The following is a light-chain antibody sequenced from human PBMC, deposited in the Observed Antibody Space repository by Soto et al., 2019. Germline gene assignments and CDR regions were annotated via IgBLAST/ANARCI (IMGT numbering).Light chain of an antibody. Sequence: QLVLTQSPSASASLGASVKLTCTLSSGHSNYAIAWHQQQPEKGPRYLMKLNSDGSHSKGDGIPDRFSGSSSGAERYLTISSLQSEDEADYYGQTWGTGVVFGGGTKLTVL. CDR2: LNSDGSH. J-gene: IGLJ2*01. CDR3: QTWGTGVV. V-gene: IGLV4-69*01. CDR1: SGHSNYA.